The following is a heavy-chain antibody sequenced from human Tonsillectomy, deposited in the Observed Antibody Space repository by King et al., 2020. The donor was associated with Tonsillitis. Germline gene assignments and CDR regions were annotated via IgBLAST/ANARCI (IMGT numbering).Heavy chain of an antibody. CDR1: GFTFSDYY. Sequence: VQLVESGGGLVKPGGSLRLSCAASGFTFSDYYMSWIRQAPGKGLEWVSYISSSSSYTNYADSVKGRFTISRDNAKNLLFLQMNSLRAEDTAVYYYVVEYSSSKVDYWGQGTLVTVSS. V-gene: IGHV3-11*06. D-gene: IGHD6-6*01. CDR3: VVEYSSSKVDY. CDR2: ISSSSSYT. J-gene: IGHJ4*02.